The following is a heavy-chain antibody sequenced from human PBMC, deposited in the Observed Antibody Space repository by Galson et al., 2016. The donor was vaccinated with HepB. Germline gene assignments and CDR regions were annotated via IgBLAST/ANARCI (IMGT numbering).Heavy chain of an antibody. D-gene: IGHD6-19*01. Sequence: SLRLSCAASGFTFSNYAMSWVRQAPGKGLEWVSAISGGGSSRYYADSVKGRFTISRDNSKNTLYLQMNSLRAEDTAVYYSAREGADIAVAATAYDYWGQGTLVTVSS. CDR3: AREGADIAVAATAYDY. CDR2: ISGGGSSR. V-gene: IGHV3-23*01. CDR1: GFTFSNYA. J-gene: IGHJ4*02.